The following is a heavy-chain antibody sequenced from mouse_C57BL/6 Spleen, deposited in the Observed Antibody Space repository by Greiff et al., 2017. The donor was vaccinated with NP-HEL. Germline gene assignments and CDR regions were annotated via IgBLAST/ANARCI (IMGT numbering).Heavy chain of an antibody. CDR1: GYSITSGYY. D-gene: IGHD2-4*01. CDR2: ISYDGSN. Sequence: EVKLVESGPGLVKPSQSLSLTCSVTGYSITSGYYWNWIRQFPGNKLEWMGYISYDGSNNYNPSLKNRISITRDTSKNQFFLKLNSVTTEDTATYYCARGDYDDWDEFAYWGQGTLVTVSA. CDR3: ARGDYDDWDEFAY. J-gene: IGHJ3*01. V-gene: IGHV3-6*01.